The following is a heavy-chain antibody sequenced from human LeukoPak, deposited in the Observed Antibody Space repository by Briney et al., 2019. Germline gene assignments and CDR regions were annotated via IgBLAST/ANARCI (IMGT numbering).Heavy chain of an antibody. J-gene: IGHJ5*02. CDR2: IYSGGST. Sequence: GGSLGLSCAASGFTVSSNYMSWVRQAPGKGLEWVSVIYSGGSTYYADSVKGRFTISRDNSKNTLYLQMNSLRAEDTAVYYCAREYGANWFDPWGQGTLVTVSS. CDR1: GFTVSSNY. D-gene: IGHD4-17*01. CDR3: AREYGANWFDP. V-gene: IGHV3-53*01.